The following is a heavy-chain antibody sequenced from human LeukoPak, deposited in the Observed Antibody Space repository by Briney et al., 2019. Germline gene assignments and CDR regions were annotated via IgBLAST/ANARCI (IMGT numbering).Heavy chain of an antibody. J-gene: IGHJ4*02. V-gene: IGHV1-18*01. Sequence: ASVKVSCKASGYTLTSYGISWVRQAPGQGLEWMGWISAYNGYTNSAQRFQGRVTMTTDSSSNTAYMELKSLTSDDTAVYYCSTSTSIAVSTDYWGQGTMVTVSS. CDR3: STSTSIAVSTDY. D-gene: IGHD3-22*01. CDR2: ISAYNGYT. CDR1: GYTLTSYG.